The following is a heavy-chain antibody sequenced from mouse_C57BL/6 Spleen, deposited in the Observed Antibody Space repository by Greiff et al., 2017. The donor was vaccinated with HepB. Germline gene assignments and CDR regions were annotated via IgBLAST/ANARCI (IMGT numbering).Heavy chain of an antibody. V-gene: IGHV3-5*01. D-gene: IGHD3-3*01. CDR2: IYYSGTI. CDR1: GISITTGNYR. CDR3: ARERGAGYYWYFDV. Sequence: EVKLVESGPGLVKPSQTVFLTCTVTGISITTGNYRWSWIRQFPGNKLEWIGYIYYSGTITYNPSLTSRTTITRDTPKNQFFLEMNSLTAEDTATYYCARERGAGYYWYFDVWGTGTTVTVSS. J-gene: IGHJ1*03.